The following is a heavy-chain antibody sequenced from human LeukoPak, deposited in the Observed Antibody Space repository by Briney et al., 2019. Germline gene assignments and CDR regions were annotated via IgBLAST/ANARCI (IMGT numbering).Heavy chain of an antibody. J-gene: IGHJ4*02. CDR2: IRYDGSNK. V-gene: IGHV3-30*02. Sequence: GGSLRLSCAASGFTFSSYGMHWVRQAPGKGLEWVAFIRYDGSNKYYADSVKGRFTISRDNSKNTLYLQMNSLRAEDTAVYYCANDLIVVVPAAHADFDYWGQGTLVTVSS. CDR1: GFTFSSYG. CDR3: ANDLIVVVPAAHADFDY. D-gene: IGHD2-2*01.